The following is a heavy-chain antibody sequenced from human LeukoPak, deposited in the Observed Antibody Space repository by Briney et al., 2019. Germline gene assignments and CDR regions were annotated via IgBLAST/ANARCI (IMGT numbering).Heavy chain of an antibody. CDR1: GFTFSSNG. CDR2: IWYDGSNK. CDR3: ARGLTMIVVVPGY. D-gene: IGHD3-22*01. Sequence: GGSLRLSCAASGFTFSSNGVHGFPKAPGRGGEGGAVIWYDGSNKYYADSVKGRFTISRDNSKNTLYLQMNSLRAEDTAVYYCARGLTMIVVVPGYWGQGTLVTVSS. J-gene: IGHJ4*02. V-gene: IGHV3-33*01.